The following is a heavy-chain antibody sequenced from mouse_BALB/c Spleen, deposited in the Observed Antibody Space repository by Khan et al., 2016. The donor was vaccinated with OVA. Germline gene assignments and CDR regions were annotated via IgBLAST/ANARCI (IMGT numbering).Heavy chain of an antibody. CDR1: GYSFTGYN. Sequence: VQLQQSGPELEKPGASVKISCKASGYSFTGYNMNWVKQNNGRSLEWIGNIDPYFGDTSYNQKFKGKATLTVDKSSSTAYMQLKSLTSEDSAVYYCAREGNYYFDYWGQGTTLTVSS. CDR2: IDPYFGDT. CDR3: AREGNYYFDY. V-gene: IGHV1-39*01. D-gene: IGHD2-1*01. J-gene: IGHJ2*01.